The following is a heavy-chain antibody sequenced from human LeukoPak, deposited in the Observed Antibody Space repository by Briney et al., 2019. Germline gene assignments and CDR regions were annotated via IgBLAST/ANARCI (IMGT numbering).Heavy chain of an antibody. CDR2: INHSGST. D-gene: IGHD2-2*01. V-gene: IGHV4-34*01. J-gene: IGHJ4*02. CDR3: ARGTYCSSTSCYQDFDY. Sequence: SETLSLTCAVYGGSFSGYYWSWIRQPPGKGLEWIGEINHSGSTNYNPSLKSRVTMSVDTSKNQFSLKLSSVTAADTAVYYCARGTYCSSTSCYQDFDYWGQGTLVTVSS. CDR1: GGSFSGYY.